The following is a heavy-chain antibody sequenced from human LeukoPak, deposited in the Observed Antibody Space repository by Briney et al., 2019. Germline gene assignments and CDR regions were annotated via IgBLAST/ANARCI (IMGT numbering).Heavy chain of an antibody. CDR2: IYYSGST. V-gene: IGHV4-59*08. CDR3: ARQGHCSGGSCTDY. D-gene: IGHD2-15*01. Sequence: PSETLSLTCTVSGGSISSYYWSWIRQPPGKGLEWIGYIYYSGSTNYNPSLKSRVTISVDTSKNQFSLKLSSVTVADTAVYYCARQGHCSGGSCTDYWGQGTLVTVSS. J-gene: IGHJ4*02. CDR1: GGSISSYY.